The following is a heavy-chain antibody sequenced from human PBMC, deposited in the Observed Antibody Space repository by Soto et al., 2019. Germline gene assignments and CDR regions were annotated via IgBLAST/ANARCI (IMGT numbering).Heavy chain of an antibody. Sequence: SETLSLPCAVYGWSFSGYYWSWIRQPPGKGLEWIGEINHSGSTNYNPSLKSRVTISVDTSKNQFSLKLSSVTAADTAVYYCARADSNYYGMDVWGQGTTVTVSS. D-gene: IGHD6-13*01. V-gene: IGHV4-34*01. CDR2: INHSGST. CDR3: ARADSNYYGMDV. CDR1: GWSFSGYY. J-gene: IGHJ6*02.